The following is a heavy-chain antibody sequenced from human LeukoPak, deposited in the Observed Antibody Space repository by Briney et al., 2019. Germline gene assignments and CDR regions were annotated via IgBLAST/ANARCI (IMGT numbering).Heavy chain of an antibody. CDR2: IYYGGST. Sequence: PSETLSLTCTVSGVSISSSSYYWGWIRQPPGKGLEWIGSIYYGGSTYYNPSLKSRVTISVDTSKNQFSLKLSSVTAADAAVYYCARSKTEGTLYPHDAFDIWGQGTMVTVS. CDR3: ARSKTEGTLYPHDAFDI. CDR1: GVSISSSSYY. V-gene: IGHV4-39*07. D-gene: IGHD2-8*01. J-gene: IGHJ3*02.